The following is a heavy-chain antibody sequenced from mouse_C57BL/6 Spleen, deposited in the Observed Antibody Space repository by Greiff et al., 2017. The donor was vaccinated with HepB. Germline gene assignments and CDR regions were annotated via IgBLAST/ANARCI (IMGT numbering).Heavy chain of an antibody. CDR2: ISSGSSTI. V-gene: IGHV5-17*01. Sequence: EVKVEESGGGLVKPGGSLKLSCAASGFTFSDYGMHWVRQAPEKGLEWVAYISSGSSTIYYADTVKGRFTISRDNAKNTLFLQMTSLRSEDTAMYYCASDPGDYWGQGTTLTVSS. CDR3: ASDPGDY. J-gene: IGHJ2*01. CDR1: GFTFSDYG.